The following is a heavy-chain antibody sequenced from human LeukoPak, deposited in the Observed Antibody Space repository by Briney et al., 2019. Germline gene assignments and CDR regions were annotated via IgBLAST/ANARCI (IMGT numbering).Heavy chain of an antibody. Sequence: SETLSLTCTVSGGSISTYYWSWIRQPAGKGLEWIGRIFPSGSANYNTSLKSRVTLSVDTSKNQFSLRLSFVPAADTAVYYCARDRPYSFSSTLFDYWGQGVLVTVSS. CDR2: IFPSGSA. D-gene: IGHD6-6*01. CDR3: ARDRPYSFSSTLFDY. J-gene: IGHJ4*02. CDR1: GGSISTYY. V-gene: IGHV4-4*07.